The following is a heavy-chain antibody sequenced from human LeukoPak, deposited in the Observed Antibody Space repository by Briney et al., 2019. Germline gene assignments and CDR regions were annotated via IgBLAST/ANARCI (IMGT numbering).Heavy chain of an antibody. CDR3: ARDRAWNYFDY. D-gene: IGHD3-3*01. CDR1: GFTFSSYG. Sequence: GGSLRLSCAPSGFTFSSYGMHWVRQAPGKGLEWVAIISNDGSRKYYAHSVEGRFTISRDNSKNTLYLQMDSLRAEDTAVYYCARDRAWNYFDYWGQGTLVTVSS. J-gene: IGHJ4*02. CDR2: ISNDGSRK. V-gene: IGHV3-30*03.